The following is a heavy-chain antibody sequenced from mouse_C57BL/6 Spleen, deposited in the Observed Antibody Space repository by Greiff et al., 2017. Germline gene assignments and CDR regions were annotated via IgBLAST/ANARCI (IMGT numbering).Heavy chain of an antibody. J-gene: IGHJ2*01. V-gene: IGHV1-19*01. CDR1: GYTFTDYY. D-gene: IGHD4-1*01. CDR3: ARRTGKGEYYFGY. Sequence: VQLQQSGPVLVKPGASVKMSCKASGYTFTDYYMNWVKQSPGKSLEWIGVINPYNGGTSYNQKFKGKATLTVDKSSSTAYMELNSLTSEDSAVYYGARRTGKGEYYFGYWGQGTTLTVAS. CDR2: INPYNGGT.